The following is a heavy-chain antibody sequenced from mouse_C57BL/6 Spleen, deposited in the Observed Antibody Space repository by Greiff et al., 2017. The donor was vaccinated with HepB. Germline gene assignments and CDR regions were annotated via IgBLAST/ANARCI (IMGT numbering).Heavy chain of an antibody. D-gene: IGHD2-1*01. Sequence: VQLQQSGAELVRPGPSVKVSCKASGYAFTNYLIEWVKQRPGQGLEWIGVINPGSGGTNYNEKFKGKATLTADKSSSTAYMQLSSLTSEDSAVYFCARGHGNYEYWGQGTTLTVSS. CDR1: GYAFTNYL. CDR3: ARGHGNYEY. V-gene: IGHV1-54*01. CDR2: INPGSGGT. J-gene: IGHJ2*01.